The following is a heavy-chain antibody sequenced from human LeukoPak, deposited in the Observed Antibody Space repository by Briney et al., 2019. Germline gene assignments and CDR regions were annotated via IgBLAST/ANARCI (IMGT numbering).Heavy chain of an antibody. J-gene: IGHJ4*02. CDR3: VRLYYEYNVYDHHIDV. V-gene: IGHV3-74*01. CDR1: GFTISRDW. CDR2: ISDDGSIT. Sequence: AESLRLSCAASGFTISRDWMPWVRQAPGKGLVWVSRISDDGSITTYADFVQRRFTISTDNAKSTVFLHMNSLGVEDTAGYSCVRLYYEYNVYDHHIDVWGQGILVTVSS. D-gene: IGHD5/OR15-5a*01.